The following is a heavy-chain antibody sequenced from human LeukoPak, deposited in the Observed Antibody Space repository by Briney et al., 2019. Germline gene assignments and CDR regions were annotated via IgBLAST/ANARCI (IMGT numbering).Heavy chain of an antibody. V-gene: IGHV3-21*01. D-gene: IGHD5-18*01. CDR3: AIGGYSYD. CDR1: GFTFSSYS. J-gene: IGHJ4*02. CDR2: ISSSSSYI. Sequence: GGSLRLSCAASGFTFSSYSMNWVRQAPGKGLEWVSSISSSSSYIYYADSVKGRFTISSDNAKNSLYLQMNSLRAEDTVVFYCAIGGYSYDWGQGTLVTVYS.